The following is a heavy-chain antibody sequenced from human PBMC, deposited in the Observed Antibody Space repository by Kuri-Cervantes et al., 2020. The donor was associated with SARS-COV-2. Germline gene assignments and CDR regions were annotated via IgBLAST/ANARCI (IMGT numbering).Heavy chain of an antibody. D-gene: IGHD2-15*01. CDR1: GFTFSSYA. V-gene: IGHV3-64D*09. CDR3: ARDLGGYMDV. J-gene: IGHJ6*03. CDR2: ISGSGGCT. Sequence: GESLKISCSASGFTFSSYAMHCVRQASGQGLEYVSAISGSGGCTYYADSVKGRFTISRDNSKNTLYLQMSSLRAEDTAVYYCARDLGGYMDVWGKGTTVTVSS.